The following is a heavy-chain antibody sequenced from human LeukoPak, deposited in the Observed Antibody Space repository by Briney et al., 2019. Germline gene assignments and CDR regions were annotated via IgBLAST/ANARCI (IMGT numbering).Heavy chain of an antibody. D-gene: IGHD2-2*01. CDR3: AAVVVPAAISY. V-gene: IGHV4-39*07. CDR2: IYYSGST. Sequence: NTSETLSLTCTVSGGSISSSSYYWGWIRQPPGKGLEWIGSIYYSGSTYYNPSLKSRVTISVDTSKNQFSLKLSSVTAADTAVYYCAAVVVPAAISYWGQGTLVTVSS. J-gene: IGHJ4*02. CDR1: GGSISSSSYY.